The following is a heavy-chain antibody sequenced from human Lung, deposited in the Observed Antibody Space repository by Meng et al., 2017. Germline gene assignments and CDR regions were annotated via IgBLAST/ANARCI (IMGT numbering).Heavy chain of an antibody. V-gene: IGHV4-34*01. J-gene: IGHJ4*02. Sequence: QVQRRYGGAGLLKPLETLALTWGVSGGSFSDYYWSWIRQPPGKGLEWIGEINHSGSTNYNPSLESRATISVDTSQNNLSLKLSSVTAADSAVYYCARGPTTMAHDFDYWGQGTLVTVSS. CDR3: ARGPTTMAHDFDY. D-gene: IGHD4-11*01. CDR2: INHSGST. CDR1: GGSFSDYY.